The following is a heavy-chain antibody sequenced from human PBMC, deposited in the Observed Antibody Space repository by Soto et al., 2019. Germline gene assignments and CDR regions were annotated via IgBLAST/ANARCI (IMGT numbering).Heavy chain of an antibody. CDR1: GFTFRNYD. CDR3: ARTDRDFYGLDV. J-gene: IGHJ6*02. CDR2: ISAAGDP. Sequence: EVQLVESGGGLVQPGGSLRLSCEASGFTFRNYDMHWVRQGTGKGLEWVSGISAAGDPDYADSVEGRFTLSRENAQNSFFLQMYSLRVCDTAVYYCARTDRDFYGLDVWGQGTTVIVSS. V-gene: IGHV3-13*05.